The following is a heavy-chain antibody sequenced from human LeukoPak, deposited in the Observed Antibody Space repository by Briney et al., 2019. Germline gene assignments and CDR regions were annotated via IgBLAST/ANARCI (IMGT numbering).Heavy chain of an antibody. CDR1: GGSVSSGSYY. Sequence: PSETLSLTCTVSGGSVSSGSYYWSWIRQPPGKGLEWIGYIYYSGSTNYNPSLKSRVTISVDTSKNQFSLKLSSVTAADTAVYYCARGEAAAGTYDYWGQGTLVTVSS. CDR2: IYYSGST. CDR3: ARGEAAAGTYDY. V-gene: IGHV4-61*01. D-gene: IGHD6-13*01. J-gene: IGHJ4*02.